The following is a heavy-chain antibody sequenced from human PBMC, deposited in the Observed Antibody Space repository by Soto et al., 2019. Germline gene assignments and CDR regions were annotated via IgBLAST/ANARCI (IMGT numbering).Heavy chain of an antibody. J-gene: IGHJ4*02. Sequence: SETLSLTCAVYGGSFSGYYWSWIRQPPGKGLEWIGEINHSGSTNYNPSLKSRVTISVDTSKNQFSLKLSSVTAADTAVYHCARRRKRGYSYGLDYWGQGTLVTVSS. CDR1: GGSFSGYY. V-gene: IGHV4-34*01. D-gene: IGHD5-18*01. CDR3: ARRRKRGYSYGLDY. CDR2: INHSGST.